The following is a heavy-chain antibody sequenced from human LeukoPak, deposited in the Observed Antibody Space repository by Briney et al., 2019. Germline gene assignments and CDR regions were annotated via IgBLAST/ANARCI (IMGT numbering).Heavy chain of an antibody. D-gene: IGHD5-12*01. Sequence: GGSLRLSCAASGFTFSSYWMSWVRQAPGKGLEWVANIKQDGSEKYYVDSVKGRFTNSRDNAKNSLYLQMNSLRAEDTAVYYCAREHSGYDFPGRDYYYMDVWGKGTTVTVSS. V-gene: IGHV3-7*01. CDR1: GFTFSSYW. CDR3: AREHSGYDFPGRDYYYMDV. J-gene: IGHJ6*03. CDR2: IKQDGSEK.